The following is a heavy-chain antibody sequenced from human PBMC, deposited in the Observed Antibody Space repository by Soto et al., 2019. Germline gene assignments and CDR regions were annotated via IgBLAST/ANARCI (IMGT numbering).Heavy chain of an antibody. CDR2: IIHSGST. Sequence: ESLSLASVVDGGSFSAYFSGWVRHPAGRGLAWIGEIIHSGSTNYNPSLTSRVTISVDTSKNQFSLKLSSVTAADTAVYYCARRGYCTNGVCYYGLDVWGQGTTVT. V-gene: IGHV4-34*12. CDR1: GGSFSAYF. CDR3: ARRGYCTNGVCYYGLDV. D-gene: IGHD2-8*01. J-gene: IGHJ6*01.